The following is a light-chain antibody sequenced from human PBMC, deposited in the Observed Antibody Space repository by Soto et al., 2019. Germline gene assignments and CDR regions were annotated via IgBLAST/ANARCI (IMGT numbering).Light chain of an antibody. CDR2: KAS. Sequence: DIQMTQSPSTLSGSVGERVNITCRASQTIGSWLAWYQQKPGKAPKLLIYKASTLKSGVPSRFSGSGSGTESTLTISSLQPDDFATYYCQQYNSYSWTFGQGTKVDIK. CDR3: QQYNSYSWT. V-gene: IGKV1-5*03. J-gene: IGKJ1*01. CDR1: QTIGSW.